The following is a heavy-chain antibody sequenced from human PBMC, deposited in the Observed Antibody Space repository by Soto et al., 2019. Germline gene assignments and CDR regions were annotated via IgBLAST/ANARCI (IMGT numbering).Heavy chain of an antibody. V-gene: IGHV3-33*01. CDR1: GFTFSSYG. D-gene: IGHD3-10*01. CDR2: IWYDGSNK. CDR3: ARDPYYYGSGSYYPRYYYYYMDV. Sequence: GGSLRLSCAASGFTFSSYGMHWVRQAPGKGLEWVAVIWYDGSNKYYADSVKGRFTISRDNSKNTLYLQMNSLRAEDTAVYYCARDPYYYGSGSYYPRYYYYYMDVWGKGTTVTVSS. J-gene: IGHJ6*03.